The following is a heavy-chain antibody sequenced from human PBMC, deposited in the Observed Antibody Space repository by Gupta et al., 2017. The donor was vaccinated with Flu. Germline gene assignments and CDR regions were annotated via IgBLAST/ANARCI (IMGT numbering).Heavy chain of an antibody. D-gene: IGHD3-9*01. CDR2: IHYSGST. J-gene: IGHJ5*02. CDR1: GGALDINGSY. CDR3: ARVSRRGRDSSTGYWFDP. V-gene: IGHV4-31*03. Sequence: QVQLQESGPGLVKPSQTLSLTCTVSGGALDINGSYWSWIRQHPGKGLEWIGYIHYSGSTYYNPYLRSRLTISIDTSKNQFSLKLNSVTAADTAMEYCARVSRRGRDSSTGYWFDPGGHGTLVTVSS.